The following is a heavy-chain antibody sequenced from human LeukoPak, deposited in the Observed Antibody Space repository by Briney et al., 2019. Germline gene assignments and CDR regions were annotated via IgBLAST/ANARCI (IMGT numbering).Heavy chain of an antibody. CDR1: GFTFSSYA. J-gene: IGHJ4*02. V-gene: IGHV3-23*01. Sequence: GGSLRLSCAASGFTFSSYAMSWVRQAPGKGLEWVSAISGSGGSTTYADPVKGRFTISRDNAKNTLYLQMNSLRDEDTAVYYCVRDIWIREELSYFDYWGQGTLVTVSS. D-gene: IGHD1-7*01. CDR3: VRDIWIREELSYFDY. CDR2: ISGSGGST.